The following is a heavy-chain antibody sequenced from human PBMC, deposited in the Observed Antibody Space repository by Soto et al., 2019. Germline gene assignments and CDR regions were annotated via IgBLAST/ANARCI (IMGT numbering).Heavy chain of an antibody. V-gene: IGHV4-31*03. CDR2: IYYSGST. CDR3: ARRTLYCSGGSCYGTRFDP. J-gene: IGHJ5*02. CDR1: GGSISSGGYY. D-gene: IGHD2-15*01. Sequence: SETLSLTCTVSGGSISSGGYYWSWIRQHPGKGLEWIGYIYYSGSTYYNPSLKSRVTISVDTSKNQFSLKLSSVTAADTAVYYCARRTLYCSGGSCYGTRFDPWGQGTLVTVSS.